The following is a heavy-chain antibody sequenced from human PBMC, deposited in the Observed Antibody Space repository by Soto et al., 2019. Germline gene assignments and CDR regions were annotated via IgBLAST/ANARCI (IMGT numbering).Heavy chain of an antibody. J-gene: IGHJ5*02. CDR2: IYYSGST. CDR1: GGSISSYY. D-gene: IGHD2-15*01. V-gene: IGHV4-59*01. CDR3: ARDRRYCSGGSCYSLDWFDP. Sequence: QVHLQESGPGLVKPSETLSLTCTVSGGSISSYYWSWIRQPPGKGLEWIGYIYYSGSTNYNPSLPSRVTISVATSKNHFSRRLSSVTAADTAVYYCARDRRYCSGGSCYSLDWFDPWGQGTLVTVSS.